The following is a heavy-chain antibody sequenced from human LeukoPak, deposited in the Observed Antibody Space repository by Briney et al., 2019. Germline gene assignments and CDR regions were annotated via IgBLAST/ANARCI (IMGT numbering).Heavy chain of an antibody. Sequence: KPSETVSLTCTLSGGSISSYYWSWIRQPPGKGLEWIGYIYDSGSTKYNPALESRVTISADAYKNQFSLKLNSVTAADKAVYFCSRDASLWSGYYNIWGQGTMVTVSS. CDR2: IYDSGST. CDR1: GGSISSYY. D-gene: IGHD3-3*01. V-gene: IGHV4-59*01. CDR3: SRDASLWSGYYNI. J-gene: IGHJ3*02.